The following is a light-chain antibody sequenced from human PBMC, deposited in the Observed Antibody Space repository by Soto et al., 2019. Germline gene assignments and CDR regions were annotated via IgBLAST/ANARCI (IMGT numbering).Light chain of an antibody. CDR1: QGISSY. CDR3: QQVNRYPFT. V-gene: IGKV1-9*01. CDR2: AAS. J-gene: IGKJ3*01. Sequence: IQLTQSPASLSVSLGERATITCRASQGISSYLAWYQQKPGKAPKLLIYAASSLTSGVPSRFSGSGSETDFTLTISRLQPEDFETYYCQQVNRYPFTFGPGTKVDIK.